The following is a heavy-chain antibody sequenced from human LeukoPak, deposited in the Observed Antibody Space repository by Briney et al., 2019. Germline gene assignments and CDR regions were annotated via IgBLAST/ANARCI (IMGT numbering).Heavy chain of an antibody. J-gene: IGHJ1*01. CDR1: GFTFSSYA. Sequence: GGSLRLSCAASGFTFSSYAMTWVRQAPGKGLEWVSAISYSGGSTYYADSVKGRFTISRDNSKNTLYLQMNSLRAEDTAVYYCAKDSAAAGTAEFFQHWGQGTLVTVSS. CDR2: ISYSGGST. CDR3: AKDSAAAGTAEFFQH. D-gene: IGHD6-13*01. V-gene: IGHV3-23*01.